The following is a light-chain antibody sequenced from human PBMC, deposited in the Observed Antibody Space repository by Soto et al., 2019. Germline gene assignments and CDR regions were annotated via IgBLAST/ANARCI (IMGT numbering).Light chain of an antibody. CDR3: QQRSNWSGT. Sequence: EIVLTQSPATLSLSPGERATLSCRASQSVSSYLAWHQQKPGQAPRLLIYDASNRATGIPARFSGSGSGTDFTLTISSLEPEDFAVYYCQQRSNWSGTFGPGTKVDIK. CDR1: QSVSSY. V-gene: IGKV3-11*01. J-gene: IGKJ3*01. CDR2: DAS.